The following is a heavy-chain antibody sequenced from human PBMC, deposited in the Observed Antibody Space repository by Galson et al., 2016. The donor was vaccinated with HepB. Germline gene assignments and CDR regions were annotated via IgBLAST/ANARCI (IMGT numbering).Heavy chain of an antibody. CDR3: ASSGWLRSPTLFGY. V-gene: IGHV4-4*02. J-gene: IGHJ4*02. D-gene: IGHD6-19*01. CDR2: IYHSGST. CDR1: GLSISGPTW. Sequence: SETLSLTCAVSGLSISGPTWWCWVRQPPGKGLEWIGEIYHSGSTNYNPSLKSRVAISVDTSKNQISPKLSSVTAADTAVYYCASSGWLRSPTLFGYWGQGTLVTVSS.